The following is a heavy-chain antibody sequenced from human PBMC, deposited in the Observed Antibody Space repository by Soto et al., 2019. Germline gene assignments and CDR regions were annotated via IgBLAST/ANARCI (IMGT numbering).Heavy chain of an antibody. D-gene: IGHD3-3*01. CDR1: GYTFTSYG. J-gene: IGHJ4*02. CDR2: ISVYNGNT. CDR3: ARMHYDFWSGYWGHWGADVDY. Sequence: GASVKVSCKASGYTFTSYGISWVRQAPGQGLEWMGWISVYNGNTNYAQKLQGRVTMTTDTSTSTAYMELRSLRSDDTAVYYCARMHYDFWSGYWGHWGADVDYWGQGTLVTVSS. V-gene: IGHV1-18*01.